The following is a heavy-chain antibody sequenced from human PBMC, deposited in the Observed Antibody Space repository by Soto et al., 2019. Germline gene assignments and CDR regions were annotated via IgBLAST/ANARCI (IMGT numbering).Heavy chain of an antibody. J-gene: IGHJ4*02. V-gene: IGHV1-46*01. CDR1: GYTFTNYY. CDR3: AREPNESFYFDY. CDR2: LRPRTGNT. Sequence: GASVKVSCKASGYTFTNYYIHWLRQAPGQGLEWLGILRPRTGNTGYAQRFQGGVTMTRDTSTGTVYMELTSLKSDDTAVYYCAREPNESFYFDYWGQGTQVTVSS.